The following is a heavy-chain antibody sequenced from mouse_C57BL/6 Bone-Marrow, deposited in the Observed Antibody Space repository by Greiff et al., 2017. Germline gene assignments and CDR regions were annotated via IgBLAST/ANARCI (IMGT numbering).Heavy chain of an antibody. V-gene: IGHV1-61*01. J-gene: IGHJ2*01. D-gene: IGHD1-1*01. CDR1: GYTFTSYW. CDR3: ARGGSSFFDD. Sequence: VQLQQPGAELVRPGSSVKLSCKASGYTFTSYWMDWVKQRPGQGLEWIGNIYPSDSETHYNQKFKDKATLTVDKSSSTAYMQLSSLTSEDSAVYYCARGGSSFFDDWGQGTTLTVSS. CDR2: IYPSDSET.